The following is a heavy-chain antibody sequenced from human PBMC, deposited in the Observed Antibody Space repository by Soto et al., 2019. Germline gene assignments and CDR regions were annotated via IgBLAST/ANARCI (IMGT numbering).Heavy chain of an antibody. CDR1: GFTFSSYE. J-gene: IGHJ4*02. V-gene: IGHV3-48*03. D-gene: IGHD6-13*01. CDR3: ARAPTFSSSEHDY. Sequence: PGGSLRLSCAASGFTFSSYEMNWVRQAPGKGLEWVSYISSSGSTIYYADSVKGRFTISRDNAKNSLYLQMNSLRAEDTAVYYCARAPTFSSSEHDYWGQGTLVTVSS. CDR2: ISSSGSTI.